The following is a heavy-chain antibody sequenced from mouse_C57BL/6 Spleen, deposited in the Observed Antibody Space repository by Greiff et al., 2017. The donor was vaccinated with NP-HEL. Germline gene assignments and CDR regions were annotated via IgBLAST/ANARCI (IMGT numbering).Heavy chain of an antibody. J-gene: IGHJ4*01. CDR2: ISDGGSYT. Sequence: EVQLVESGGGLVKPGGSLKLSCAASGFTFSSYAMSWVRQTPEKRLEWVATISDGGSYTYYPDNVKGRFTISRDNAKNNLYLQMSHLKSEDTAMYYCAREDDGYYYAMDYWGQGTSVTVSS. D-gene: IGHD2-3*01. CDR1: GFTFSSYA. CDR3: AREDDGYYYAMDY. V-gene: IGHV5-4*01.